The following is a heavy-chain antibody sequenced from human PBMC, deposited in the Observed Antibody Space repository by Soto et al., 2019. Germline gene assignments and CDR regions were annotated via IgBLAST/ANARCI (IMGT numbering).Heavy chain of an antibody. CDR2: IIPIFGTA. Sequence: QVQLVQSGAEVKKPGSSVKVSCKASGGTFSSYAISWVRQAPGQGLEWMGGIIPIFGTANYAQKFQGRVTITADESTSTAYMELSSLRSEVTAVYYCARDDELSGAVHNYYYGMDGWGQGHTVTVSS. CDR3: ARDDELSGAVHNYYYGMDG. D-gene: IGHD3-16*02. J-gene: IGHJ6*02. CDR1: GGTFSSYA. V-gene: IGHV1-69*01.